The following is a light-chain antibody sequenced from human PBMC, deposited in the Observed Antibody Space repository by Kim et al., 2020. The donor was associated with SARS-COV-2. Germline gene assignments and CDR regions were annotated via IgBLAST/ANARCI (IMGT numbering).Light chain of an antibody. J-gene: IGKJ1*01. CDR3: QKYNSAPWT. V-gene: IGKV1-27*01. CDR1: QGIANY. CDR2: AAS. Sequence: ASFGDRVTNTCRASQGIANYLAWYQQRPGKVPKLLIYAASALRSGVPSRFSGSGSETVFTLTISSLQPEDVATYFCQKYNSAPWTFGQGTKVDIK.